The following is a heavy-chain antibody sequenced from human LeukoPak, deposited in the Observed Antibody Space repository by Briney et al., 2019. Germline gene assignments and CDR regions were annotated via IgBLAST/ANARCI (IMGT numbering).Heavy chain of an antibody. V-gene: IGHV3-11*06. CDR3: ARDRAASYYYGSGSVDY. J-gene: IGHJ4*02. CDR1: GFTFSDYY. D-gene: IGHD3-10*01. Sequence: GGSLRLSCAASGFTFSDYYMSWIRQAPGKGLEWVSYISSSSSYIYYADSVKGRFTISRDNAKNSLYLQMNSLRAEDTAVYYCARDRAASYYYGSGSVDYWGQGTLVTVSS. CDR2: ISSSSSYI.